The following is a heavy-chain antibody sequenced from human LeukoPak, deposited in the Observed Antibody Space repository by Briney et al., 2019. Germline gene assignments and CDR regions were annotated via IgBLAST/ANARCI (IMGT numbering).Heavy chain of an antibody. Sequence: GGSLRLSCAASGFSFSSYWMSWVRQAPGKGLEWVANIKQDGSDKYYLTSVRGRFTISRDNAKNSLFLQMNSLRVEDTAVYYCARGGGHLDCWGQGTLVTVSS. CDR1: GFSFSSYW. CDR2: IKQDGSDK. V-gene: IGHV3-7*03. J-gene: IGHJ4*02. D-gene: IGHD4-23*01. CDR3: ARGGGHLDC.